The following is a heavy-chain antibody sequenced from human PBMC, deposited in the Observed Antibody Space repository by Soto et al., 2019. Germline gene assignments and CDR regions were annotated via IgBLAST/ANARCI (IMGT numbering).Heavy chain of an antibody. J-gene: IGHJ3*01. CDR3: ARDSGYSSGGGAFGV. Sequence: GASVKVSCKASGYTFTASYIHWVRQAPGQGLEWMGWINPNSGGTNYAPKFQGWVTMTRDTSINTAYMELSRLRSGDTAVYYCARDSGYSSGGGAFGVWGQGTMVTVSS. CDR1: GYTFTASY. D-gene: IGHD6-19*01. CDR2: INPNSGGT. V-gene: IGHV1-2*04.